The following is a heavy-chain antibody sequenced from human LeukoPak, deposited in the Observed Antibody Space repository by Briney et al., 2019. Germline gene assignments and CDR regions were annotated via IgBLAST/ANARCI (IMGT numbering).Heavy chain of an antibody. Sequence: PSETLSLTCTVSGGSISSGSYYWSWIRQPAGKGLEWIGRIYPSGGTTNYNPSLKSRVTISVDTSKNQFSLKLTSVTAADTAVYYCAKVMTMVVHVFDIWGQGTMVTVSS. CDR2: IYPSGGTT. CDR3: AKVMTMVVHVFDI. V-gene: IGHV4-61*02. J-gene: IGHJ3*02. CDR1: GGSISSGSYY. D-gene: IGHD4/OR15-4a*01.